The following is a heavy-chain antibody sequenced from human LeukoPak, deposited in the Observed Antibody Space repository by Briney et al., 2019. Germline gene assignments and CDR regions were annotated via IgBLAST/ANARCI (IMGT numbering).Heavy chain of an antibody. D-gene: IGHD2-2*01. CDR3: AGVPAATDYYYYYMDV. V-gene: IGHV3-7*01. CDR2: IKQDGSEK. CDR1: GFTFSSYW. Sequence: PGGSLRLSCAASGFTFSSYWMSWVRQAPGKGLEWVANIKQDGSEKYYVDSVKGRFTISRDNAKNSLYLQMNSLRAEDTAVYYCAGVPAATDYYYYYMDVWGKGTTVTVSS. J-gene: IGHJ6*03.